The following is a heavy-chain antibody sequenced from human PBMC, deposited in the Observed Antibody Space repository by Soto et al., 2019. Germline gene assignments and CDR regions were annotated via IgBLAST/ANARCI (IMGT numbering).Heavy chain of an antibody. J-gene: IGHJ6*03. CDR2: ISAYNGNT. CDR1: GYTFTSYG. Sequence: GASVKVSCKASGYTFTSYGISWVRQAPGQGLEWMGWISAYNGNTNYAQKLQGRVTMTTDTSTSTAYMELRSLRSDDTAVYYCARGRWVVVVPAASTPGYMDVWGKGTTVTVSS. CDR3: ARGRWVVVVPAASTPGYMDV. V-gene: IGHV1-18*01. D-gene: IGHD2-2*01.